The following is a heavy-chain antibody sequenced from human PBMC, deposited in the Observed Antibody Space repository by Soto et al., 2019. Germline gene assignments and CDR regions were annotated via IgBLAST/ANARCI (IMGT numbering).Heavy chain of an antibody. CDR3: ARHGDGNLEYFDY. J-gene: IGHJ4*02. Sequence: PSETLSLTCTVSGGSISSSSYYWGWIRQPPGKGLEWIGSIYYSGSTYYNPSLKSRVTISVDTSKNQFSLKLSSVTAADTAVYYCARHGDGNLEYFDYWGQGTLVTVSS. D-gene: IGHD1-1*01. V-gene: IGHV4-39*01. CDR2: IYYSGST. CDR1: GGSISSSSYY.